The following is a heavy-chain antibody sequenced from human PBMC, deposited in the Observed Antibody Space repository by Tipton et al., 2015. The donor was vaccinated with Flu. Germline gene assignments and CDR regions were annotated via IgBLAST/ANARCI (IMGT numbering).Heavy chain of an antibody. V-gene: IGHV4-39*07. CDR1: GGSISSSSYY. CDR3: ARDRLLWFGDRYGMDV. CDR2: IYYSGST. D-gene: IGHD3-10*01. Sequence: TLSLTCTVSGGSISSSSYYWGWIRQPPGKGLEWIGSIYYSGSTYYNPSLKSRVTISVDTSKNQFSLKLSSVTAADTAVYYCARDRLLWFGDRYGMDVWGQGTTVTVFS. J-gene: IGHJ6*02.